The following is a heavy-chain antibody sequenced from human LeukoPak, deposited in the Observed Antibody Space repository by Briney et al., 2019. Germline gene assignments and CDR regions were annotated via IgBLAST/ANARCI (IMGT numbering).Heavy chain of an antibody. Sequence: GGSLRLSCAASGFTFSSYAMSWVRQASGKGLEWVSGITWGRDNLAYAASVKGRFTISRDNSKNTLYLQMNSLRAEDTAVYYCAKDPVTSSSSWFTFDYWGQGTLVTVSS. V-gene: IGHV3-23*01. CDR1: GFTFSSYA. CDR2: ITWGRDNL. D-gene: IGHD6-13*01. J-gene: IGHJ4*02. CDR3: AKDPVTSSSSWFTFDY.